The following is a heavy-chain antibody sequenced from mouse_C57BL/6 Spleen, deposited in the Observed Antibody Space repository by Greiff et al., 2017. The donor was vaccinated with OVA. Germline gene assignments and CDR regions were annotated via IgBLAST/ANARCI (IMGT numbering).Heavy chain of an antibody. V-gene: IGHV1-42*01. CDR1: GYSFTGYY. J-gene: IGHJ4*01. Sequence: VQLQQSGPELVKPGASVKISCKASGYSFTGYYMNWVKQSPEKSLEWIGEINPSTGGTTYNQKFKAKATLTVDKSSSTAYMQLKGLTSEDTAVYYCARHIAYAMDYWGQGTSVTVSS. CDR3: ARHIAYAMDY. CDR2: INPSTGGT.